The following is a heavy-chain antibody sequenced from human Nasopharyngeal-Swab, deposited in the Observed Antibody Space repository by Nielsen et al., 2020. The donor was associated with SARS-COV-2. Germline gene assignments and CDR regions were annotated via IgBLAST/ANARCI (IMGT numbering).Heavy chain of an antibody. D-gene: IGHD3-3*01. J-gene: IGHJ4*02. CDR3: PRAPHTIFGVVTTFDY. CDR1: GGSISSGGYY. V-gene: IGHV4-31*03. CDR2: IYYSGST. Sequence: SETLSLTCTVSGGSISSGGYYWSWIRQHPGKGLEWIGYIYYSGSTYYNPSLKSRVTISVDTSKNQFSLKLSSVTAADTAVYYCPRAPHTIFGVVTTFDYWGQGTLVTVSS.